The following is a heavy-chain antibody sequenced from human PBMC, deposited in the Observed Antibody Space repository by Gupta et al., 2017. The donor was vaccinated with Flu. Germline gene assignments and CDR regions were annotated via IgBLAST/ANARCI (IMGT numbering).Heavy chain of an antibody. Sequence: MHWVRQVPGKGLSWVSRIDYDGSITDYADSVRGRFTISRDNARNTLYLQMNNLKVEDTALYYCVRDKSGVDDFWGQGNLVTVSS. D-gene: IGHD3-3*01. V-gene: IGHV3-74*01. CDR3: VRDKSGVDDF. J-gene: IGHJ4*02. CDR2: IDYDGSIT.